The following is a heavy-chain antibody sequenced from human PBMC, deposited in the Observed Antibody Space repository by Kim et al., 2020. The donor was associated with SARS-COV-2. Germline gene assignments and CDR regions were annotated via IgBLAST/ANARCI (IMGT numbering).Heavy chain of an antibody. CDR1: GFTFDDYA. Sequence: SLRLSCAASGFTFDDYAMHWVRQAPGKGLEWVSGISWNSGSIGYADSVKGRFTISRDNAKNSLYLQMNSLRAEDTALYYCAKANDSSGYYYTSFDYWG. J-gene: IGHJ4*01. CDR3: AKANDSSGYYYTSFDY. D-gene: IGHD3-22*01. V-gene: IGHV3-9*01. CDR2: ISWNSGSI.